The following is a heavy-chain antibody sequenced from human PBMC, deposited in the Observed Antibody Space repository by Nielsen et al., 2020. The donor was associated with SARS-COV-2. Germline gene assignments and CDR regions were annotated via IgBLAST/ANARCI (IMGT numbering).Heavy chain of an antibody. D-gene: IGHD2-2*01. CDR3: ARGPPDIVVVPAAPSPYYYYYGMDV. J-gene: IGHJ6*02. Sequence: WIRQPPGKGLEWVAVISYDGSNKYYADSVKGRFTISRDNAKNSLYLQMNSLRAEDTALYHCARGPPDIVVVPAAPSPYYYYYGMDVWGQGTTVTVSS. CDR2: ISYDGSNK. V-gene: IGHV3-33*05.